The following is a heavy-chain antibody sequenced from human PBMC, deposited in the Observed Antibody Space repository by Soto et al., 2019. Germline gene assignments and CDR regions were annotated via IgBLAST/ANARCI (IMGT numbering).Heavy chain of an antibody. J-gene: IGHJ4*02. CDR3: AKDFLSSGYYFFDY. Sequence: GGSLRLSWAASGFTFSSYAMSWVRQAPGKGLEWVSAISGSGGSTYYADSVKGRFTISRDNSKNTLYLQMNSLRAEDTAVYYCAKDFLSSGYYFFDYWGQGTLVTVSS. D-gene: IGHD3-22*01. V-gene: IGHV3-23*01. CDR2: ISGSGGST. CDR1: GFTFSSYA.